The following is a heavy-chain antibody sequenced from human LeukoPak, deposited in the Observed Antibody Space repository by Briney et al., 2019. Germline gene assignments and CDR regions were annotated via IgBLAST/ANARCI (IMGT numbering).Heavy chain of an antibody. V-gene: IGHV4-34*01. CDR3: ARGQVPAARGYNWFDP. J-gene: IGHJ5*02. Sequence: PSETLSLTCAVYGWSLNDYYWNWIRQPPGKGLEWSGEINARGDTNYNPSLKSRVTISVDTSKKQFSLRLTSMIAADTALYYCARGQVPAARGYNWFDPWGQGTLVTVSS. D-gene: IGHD2-2*01. CDR1: GWSLNDYY. CDR2: INARGDT.